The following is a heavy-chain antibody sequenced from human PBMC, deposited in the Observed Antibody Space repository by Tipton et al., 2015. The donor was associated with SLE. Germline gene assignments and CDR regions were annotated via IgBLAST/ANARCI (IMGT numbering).Heavy chain of an antibody. J-gene: IGHJ4*02. Sequence: TLSLTCAVYGGSFSGYYWSWIRQPPGKGLEWIGYIYYSGSTNYNPSLKSRVTISVDTSKNQFSLKLSPVTAADTAVYYCARGLGYCSSTSCYTGDYWGQGTLVTVSS. V-gene: IGHV4-59*01. CDR2: IYYSGST. D-gene: IGHD2-2*02. CDR3: ARGLGYCSSTSCYTGDY. CDR1: GGSFSGYY.